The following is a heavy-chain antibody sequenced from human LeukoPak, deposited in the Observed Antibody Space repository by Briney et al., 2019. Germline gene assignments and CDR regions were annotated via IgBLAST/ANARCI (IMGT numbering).Heavy chain of an antibody. V-gene: IGHV3-21*01. CDR1: GFTFSSYS. Sequence: PGGSLRLSCAASGFTFSSYSMNWVRQAPGKGLEWVSSISSSSSYIYYADSVKGRFTISRDNAKNSLYLQMNSLRAEDTAVYYCARVGPWVNPDHYYYYMDVWGKGTTVTVS. CDR3: ARVGPWVNPDHYYYYMDV. J-gene: IGHJ6*03. CDR2: ISSSSSYI. D-gene: IGHD1-14*01.